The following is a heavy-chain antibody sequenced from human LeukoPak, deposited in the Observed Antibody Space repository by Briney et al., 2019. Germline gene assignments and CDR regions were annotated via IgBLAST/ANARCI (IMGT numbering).Heavy chain of an antibody. J-gene: IGHJ3*02. CDR1: GGSISSSSYY. D-gene: IGHD3-16*02. Sequence: EASETLSLTCTVSGGSISSSSYYWGWIRQPPGKGLEWIGSIYYGGSTYYNPSLKSSVTISVDTSKHQSSLKLSSVTAADTAVYYWARDWGYDYVWGSYRYPDDAFDIWGQGTMVTVSS. CDR2: IYYGGST. V-gene: IGHV4-39*07. CDR3: ARDWGYDYVWGSYRYPDDAFDI.